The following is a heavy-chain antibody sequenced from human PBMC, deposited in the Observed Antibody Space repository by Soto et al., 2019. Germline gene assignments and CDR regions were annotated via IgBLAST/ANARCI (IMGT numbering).Heavy chain of an antibody. Sequence: QVQLVQSGAEVKKPGASVKVSCKASGYTFTSYDINWVRQATGQGLEWMGWMNPNSGNTGYAQKFQGRVTMTRNTSISTAYMELSSLRSEDTAVYYCARSAIAGRVDYYYYMDVWGKGTTVTVSS. CDR2: MNPNSGNT. D-gene: IGHD6-13*01. J-gene: IGHJ6*03. CDR3: ARSAIAGRVDYYYYMDV. V-gene: IGHV1-8*01. CDR1: GYTFTSYD.